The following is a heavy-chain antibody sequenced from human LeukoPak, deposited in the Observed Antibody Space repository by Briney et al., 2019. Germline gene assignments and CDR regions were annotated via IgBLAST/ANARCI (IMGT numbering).Heavy chain of an antibody. V-gene: IGHV4-59*01. CDR3: ARGYCSGGSCYSYYYYNYMDV. Sequence: SETLSLTCTVSRGSITTAYWTWIRHLPGRGLEWIASMRHSEKTTKYNPSLESRVSISIDTSKNQFSLSLTSMTAADTAVYYCARGYCSGGSCYSYYYYNYMDVWGKGTTVTVSS. D-gene: IGHD2-15*01. CDR2: MRHSEKTT. CDR1: RGSITTAY. J-gene: IGHJ6*03.